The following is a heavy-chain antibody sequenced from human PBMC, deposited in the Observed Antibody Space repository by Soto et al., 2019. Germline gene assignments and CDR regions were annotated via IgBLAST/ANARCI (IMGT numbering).Heavy chain of an antibody. V-gene: IGHV1-3*01. CDR3: ARDGYSYGPRGMDV. D-gene: IGHD5-18*01. CDR1: GDTFTSYG. Sequence: ASVKVSCRSSGDTFTSYGMHWVRRAPGQRLEWMGWINAGNGNTKYPQKVQGRVTITRDTSASTAYMELSSLRSEDTAVYYCARDGYSYGPRGMDVWGQGTTVTVSS. J-gene: IGHJ6*02. CDR2: INAGNGNT.